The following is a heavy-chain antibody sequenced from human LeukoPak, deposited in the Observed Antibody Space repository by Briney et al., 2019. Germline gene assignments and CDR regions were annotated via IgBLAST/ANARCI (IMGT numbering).Heavy chain of an antibody. Sequence: ASVKVSCKASGYTFTSYAMHWVRQAPGQRLEWMGWINADNGNTKYSQKFQGRVTITRDTSASTAYMELSSLRSEDTAVYYCARAVGYSSSWSREGVIKYGMDVWGQGTTVTVSS. V-gene: IGHV1-3*01. CDR3: ARAVGYSSSWSREGVIKYGMDV. CDR2: INADNGNT. D-gene: IGHD6-13*01. CDR1: GYTFTSYA. J-gene: IGHJ6*02.